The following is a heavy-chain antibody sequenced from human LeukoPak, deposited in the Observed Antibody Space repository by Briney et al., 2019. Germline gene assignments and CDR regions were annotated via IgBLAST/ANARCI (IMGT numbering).Heavy chain of an antibody. Sequence: PGGSLRLSCAASAFIVSSSYMSRVRQAPGQGLEWVSVIYSDGGTSFAGNTYYADSVKGRFTISRDNSKNTLYLQMNSLRTEDTAVYYRARDGSAGWHYFEYWGQGSLVTVSS. CDR2: IYSDGGT. CDR3: ARDGSAGWHYFEY. D-gene: IGHD6-19*01. V-gene: IGHV3-23*03. CDR1: AFIVSSSY. J-gene: IGHJ4*02.